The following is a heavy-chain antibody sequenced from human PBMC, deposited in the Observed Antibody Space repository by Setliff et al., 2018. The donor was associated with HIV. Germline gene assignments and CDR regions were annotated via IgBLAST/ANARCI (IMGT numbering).Heavy chain of an antibody. D-gene: IGHD6-6*01. Sequence: PSETLSLTCTVSGGSISNHYWGWIRQPPGKGLEFIGNIHYSGSTYFNPALKSRITMSVDTSEDQFSLKMSSVTAADTAVYYCARVVVERATIFDYWGPGTPVTV. V-gene: IGHV4-59*08. J-gene: IGHJ4*02. CDR3: ARVVVERATIFDY. CDR1: GGSISNHY. CDR2: IHYSGST.